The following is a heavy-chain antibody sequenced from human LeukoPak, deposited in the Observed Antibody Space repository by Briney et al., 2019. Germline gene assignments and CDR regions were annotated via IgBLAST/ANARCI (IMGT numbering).Heavy chain of an antibody. Sequence: ASVKVSCKASGYTFTGYYTHWVRQAPGQGLEWMGWINPNSGGTNYAQKFQGRVTMTRDTSISTAYMELSRLRSDDTAVYYCARDSIVVVPAAIYYYYGMDVWGQGTTVTVSS. CDR3: ARDSIVVVPAAIYYYYGMDV. V-gene: IGHV1-2*02. D-gene: IGHD2-2*01. CDR1: GYTFTGYY. CDR2: INPNSGGT. J-gene: IGHJ6*02.